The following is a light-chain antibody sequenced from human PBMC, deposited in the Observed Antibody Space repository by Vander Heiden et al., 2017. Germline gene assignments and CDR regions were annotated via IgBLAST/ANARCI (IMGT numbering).Light chain of an antibody. CDR2: DVS. Sequence: QSALTQPASVSGSPGQSITISCTGTSSDVGGYNYVASYQQHPGKATKVMIYDVSYRPSGVSSRFSGSKSGNTASLTISGLLAEDEADYYCSSYTSSHTLVFGRGTKLTVL. CDR1: SSDVGGYNY. J-gene: IGLJ3*02. CDR3: SSYTSSHTLV. V-gene: IGLV2-14*03.